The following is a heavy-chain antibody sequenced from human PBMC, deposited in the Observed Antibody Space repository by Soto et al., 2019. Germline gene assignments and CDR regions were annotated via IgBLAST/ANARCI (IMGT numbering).Heavy chain of an antibody. J-gene: IGHJ6*03. Sequence: EVQLVESGRGLVKPGGSLRLSCTASGFAFNTYSMNWVRQAPGKGLEWVSSINEDSTYIYYADSLRGRITISRDNAKDSLFLQMNSLRPDDTAVYYCVRDLGRYFRSGYMDLWGDGATVTVSS. CDR3: VRDLGRYFRSGYMDL. D-gene: IGHD3-9*01. CDR2: INEDSTYI. V-gene: IGHV3-21*02. CDR1: GFAFNTYS.